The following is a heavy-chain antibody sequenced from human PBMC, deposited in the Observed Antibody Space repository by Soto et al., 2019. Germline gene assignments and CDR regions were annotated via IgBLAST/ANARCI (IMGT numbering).Heavy chain of an antibody. Sequence: SVKVSCKASGGTFSSYAISWVRQAPGQGLEWMGGIIPIFGTANYAQKFQGRVTITADESTSTAYMELSSLRSEDRAVYYCAREQGERGIVGVPAGRRPYYYYGMDVWGQGTTVTVSS. CDR1: GGTFSSYA. CDR2: IIPIFGTA. V-gene: IGHV1-69*13. D-gene: IGHD2-2*01. J-gene: IGHJ6*02. CDR3: AREQGERGIVGVPAGRRPYYYYGMDV.